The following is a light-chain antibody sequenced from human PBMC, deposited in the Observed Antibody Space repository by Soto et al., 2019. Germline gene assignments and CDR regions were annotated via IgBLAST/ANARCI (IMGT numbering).Light chain of an antibody. CDR2: DAS. V-gene: IGKV1-5*01. CDR3: QQYNSNWT. J-gene: IGKJ1*01. Sequence: DIQITQSPSTLSSSVGDRVTITCRASHSISSWLAWYQQKPGKAPKLLIYDASDLESGVPSRFSGSGSGTDFILTISRLQPDDFASYYCQQYNSNWTFGQGTKVDIK. CDR1: HSISSW.